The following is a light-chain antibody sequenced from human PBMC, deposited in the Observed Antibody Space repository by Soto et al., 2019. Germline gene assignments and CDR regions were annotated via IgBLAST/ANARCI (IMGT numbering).Light chain of an antibody. Sequence: QSALTQPPSASGSPGQSVAISCTGTSSDVGGYNYVSWYQQHPGKAPKLMIYEVNKRPSGVPDRFSGSKSGNTASLTISGLQAEDEADYYCCSYAGSTTRVLFGGGTKLTVL. CDR3: CSYAGSTTRVL. CDR2: EVN. J-gene: IGLJ2*01. V-gene: IGLV2-8*01. CDR1: SSDVGGYNY.